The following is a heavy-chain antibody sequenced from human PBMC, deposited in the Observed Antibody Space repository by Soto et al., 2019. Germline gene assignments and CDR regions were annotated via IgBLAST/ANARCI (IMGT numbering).Heavy chain of an antibody. CDR1: GFTFSSYG. J-gene: IGHJ6*02. Sequence: GGSLRLSCAASGFTFSSYGMHWVRQAPGKGLEWVAVISYDGSNKYYADSVKGRFTISRDNSKNTLYRQMNSLRAEDTAVYYCAKGGCSGGSCYYYGMDVWGQGTTVTVSS. D-gene: IGHD2-15*01. CDR2: ISYDGSNK. CDR3: AKGGCSGGSCYYYGMDV. V-gene: IGHV3-30*18.